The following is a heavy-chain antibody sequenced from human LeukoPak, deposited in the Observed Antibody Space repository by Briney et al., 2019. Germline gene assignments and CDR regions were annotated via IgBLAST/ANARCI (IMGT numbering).Heavy chain of an antibody. CDR1: GFTFRSYA. V-gene: IGHV3-23*01. D-gene: IGHD4-23*01. CDR3: AKELRRSYYYYGMDV. J-gene: IGHJ6*02. Sequence: GGSLRLSCAASGFTFRSYAMNWVRRAPGKGLEWVSAISGNGGSTYYADSVKGRFTISRDNSNNTLFLQMNSQRAEDTALYYCAKELRRSYYYYGMDVWGQGTTVTVSS. CDR2: ISGNGGST.